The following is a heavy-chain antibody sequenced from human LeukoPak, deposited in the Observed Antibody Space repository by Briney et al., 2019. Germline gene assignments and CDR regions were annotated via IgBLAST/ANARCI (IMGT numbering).Heavy chain of an antibody. V-gene: IGHV4-39*01. CDR2: IYYSGST. CDR1: GGSISSSSYY. J-gene: IGHJ6*02. CDR3: ARNPHYDFWSGYLVYYYYGMDV. Sequence: SETLSLTCTVSGGSISSSSYYWGWIRQPPGKGLEWIGSIYYSGSTYCNPSLKSRVTISVDTSKNQFSLKLSSVTAADTAVYYCARNPHYDFWSGYLVYYYYGMDVWGQGTTVTVSS. D-gene: IGHD3-3*01.